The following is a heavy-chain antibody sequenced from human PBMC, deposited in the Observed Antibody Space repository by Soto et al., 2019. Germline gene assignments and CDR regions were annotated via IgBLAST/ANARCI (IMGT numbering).Heavy chain of an antibody. Sequence: PGGSLRLSCAASEFTFSTSAMHWVRQAPGKGLEWVALISYHGSNKYYADSVEGRFTIFRDNSKNTLYLQMNSLRAEDTAAYYCARDSTKYADYWGQGTLVTVSS. V-gene: IGHV3-30-3*01. CDR2: ISYHGSNK. J-gene: IGHJ4*02. CDR1: EFTFSTSA. D-gene: IGHD2-8*01. CDR3: ARDSTKYADY.